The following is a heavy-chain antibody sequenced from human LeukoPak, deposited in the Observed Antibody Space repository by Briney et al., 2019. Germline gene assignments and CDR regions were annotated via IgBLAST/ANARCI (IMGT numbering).Heavy chain of an antibody. J-gene: IGHJ4*02. CDR1: GGSFSGYY. V-gene: IGHV4-34*01. Sequence: SETLSLTCAVYGGSFSGYYWSWIRQPPGKGLEWIGEINHSGSTNYNPSLKSRVTISVDTSKNQFSLKLSSVTAADTAVYYCATSRYSSGWYRTQDYWGQGTLVTVSS. CDR2: INHSGST. CDR3: ATSRYSSGWYRTQDY. D-gene: IGHD6-19*01.